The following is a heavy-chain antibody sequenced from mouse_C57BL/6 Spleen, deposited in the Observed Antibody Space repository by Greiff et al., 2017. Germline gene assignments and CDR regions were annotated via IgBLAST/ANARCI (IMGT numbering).Heavy chain of an antibody. V-gene: IGHV6-3*01. CDR2: IRLKSDNYAT. J-gene: IGHJ2*01. CDR3: TDLDYFDY. Sequence: EVKLVESGGGLVQPGGSMKLSCVASGFTFSNYWMNWVRQSPEKGLEWVAQIRLKSDNYATHYAESVKGRFTISRDDSKSSVYLQMNNVRAEDTGIYYCTDLDYFDYWGQGTTLTVSS. CDR1: GFTFSNYW.